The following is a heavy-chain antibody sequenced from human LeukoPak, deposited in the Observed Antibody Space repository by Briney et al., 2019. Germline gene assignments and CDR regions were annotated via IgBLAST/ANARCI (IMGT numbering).Heavy chain of an antibody. CDR3: VRGFSGVGGDY. D-gene: IGHD3-10*01. V-gene: IGHV4-34*01. CDR2: IKPGGIT. Sequence: PSETLSLTCTVYGGSLGNYFWSWIRQPPGKGLEWIGEIKPGGITNHNPSLKSRVTISLDTSKNQLSLKLISATAADTAVYYCVRGFSGVGGDYGGQGPLVTVSS. J-gene: IGHJ4*02. CDR1: GGSLGNYF.